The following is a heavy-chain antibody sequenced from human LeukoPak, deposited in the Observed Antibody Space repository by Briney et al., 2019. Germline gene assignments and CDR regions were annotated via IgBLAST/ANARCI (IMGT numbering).Heavy chain of an antibody. Sequence: GGSLRLSCAASGFTFSSYGMYWVRQAPGKGLEWVAIISYDGSKTYYADSVKGRFTISRDNAKNSLYLQMNSLRAEDTAVYYCARERSGGSCYYDWGQGTLVTVSS. CDR3: ARERSGGSCYYD. J-gene: IGHJ4*02. V-gene: IGHV3-33*01. CDR1: GFTFSSYG. CDR2: ISYDGSKT. D-gene: IGHD2-15*01.